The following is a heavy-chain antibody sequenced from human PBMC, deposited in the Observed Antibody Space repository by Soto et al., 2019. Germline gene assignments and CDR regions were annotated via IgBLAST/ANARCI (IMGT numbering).Heavy chain of an antibody. CDR3: AKDKGDGYTVPLFDY. J-gene: IGHJ4*02. V-gene: IGHV3-30*18. CDR1: GFTFSSYG. D-gene: IGHD5-12*01. Sequence: QVQLVESGGGVVQPGRSLRLSCAASGFTFSSYGMHWVRQAPGKGLEWVAVISYDGSNKYYADSVKGRFTISRDNSKNTLYLQMNSLRDEDTAVYYCAKDKGDGYTVPLFDYWGQGTLVTVSS. CDR2: ISYDGSNK.